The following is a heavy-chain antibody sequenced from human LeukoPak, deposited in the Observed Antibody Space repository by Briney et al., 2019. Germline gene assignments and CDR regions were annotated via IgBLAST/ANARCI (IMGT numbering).Heavy chain of an antibody. D-gene: IGHD6-6*01. V-gene: IGHV4-34*01. CDR1: GGSFSGYY. CDR3: AREYSTRYGMDV. J-gene: IGHJ6*02. Sequence: SETLSLTCAVYGGSFSGYYWSWIRQPPGKGLEWIGEINHSGSTNYNPSLKSRVTIPVDTSKNQFSLKLSSVTAADTAVYYCAREYSTRYGMDVWGQGTTVTVSS. CDR2: INHSGST.